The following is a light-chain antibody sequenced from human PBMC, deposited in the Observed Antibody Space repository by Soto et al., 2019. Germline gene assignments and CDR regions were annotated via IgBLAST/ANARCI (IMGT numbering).Light chain of an antibody. J-gene: IGLJ1*01. Sequence: QSALTQPASVSGSPGRSITISCTGTSSDVGSYKFVSWYQQHPGKAPKLMIYEGSKRHSGVSNRFSGSKSGNTASLTISGLQAEDEADYSCCSYAGSSTWVFGTGTKLTVL. CDR3: CSYAGSSTWV. CDR1: SSDVGSYKF. CDR2: EGS. V-gene: IGLV2-23*01.